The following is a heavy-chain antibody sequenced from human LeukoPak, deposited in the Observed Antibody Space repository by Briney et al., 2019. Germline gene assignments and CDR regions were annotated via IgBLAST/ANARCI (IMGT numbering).Heavy chain of an antibody. CDR2: IYPGDSDT. J-gene: IGHJ6*02. CDR1: GYGFTSYW. Sequence: GESLKISCKGSGYGFTSYWIGWVRQMPGKGLEWMGIIYPGDSDTRYSPSFQGQVTISADKSISTAYLQWSSLKASDTAMYYCAITPGIAVAGTGGHYYYGMDVCGQGTTVTVSS. CDR3: AITPGIAVAGTGGHYYYGMDV. D-gene: IGHD6-19*01. V-gene: IGHV5-51*01.